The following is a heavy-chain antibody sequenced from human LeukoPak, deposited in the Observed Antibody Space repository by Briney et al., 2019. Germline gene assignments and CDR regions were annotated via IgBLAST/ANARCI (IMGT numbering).Heavy chain of an antibody. Sequence: GESLKISCKGSGYSFTSYWIGWVRQMPGKGLGWMGIIYPGDSDTRYSPSFQGQVTISADKSISTAYLQWSSLKASDTAMYYCGRQAGSYSHDAFDIWAQGTMVTVSS. J-gene: IGHJ3*02. CDR3: GRQAGSYSHDAFDI. V-gene: IGHV5-51*01. D-gene: IGHD1-26*01. CDR1: GYSFTSYW. CDR2: IYPGDSDT.